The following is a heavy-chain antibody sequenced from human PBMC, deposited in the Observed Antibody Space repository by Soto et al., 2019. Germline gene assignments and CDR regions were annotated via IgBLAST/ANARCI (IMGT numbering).Heavy chain of an antibody. J-gene: IGHJ6*03. D-gene: IGHD6-13*01. V-gene: IGHV5-51*01. Sequence: GESLKISCKGSGYSFTSYWIGWVRQMPGKGLEWMGIIYPGDSDTRYSPSFRGQVTISADKSISTAYLQWSSLKASDTAMYYCARHVVQQLVRYYYYYMDVWGKGTTVTVSS. CDR2: IYPGDSDT. CDR1: GYSFTSYW. CDR3: ARHVVQQLVRYYYYYMDV.